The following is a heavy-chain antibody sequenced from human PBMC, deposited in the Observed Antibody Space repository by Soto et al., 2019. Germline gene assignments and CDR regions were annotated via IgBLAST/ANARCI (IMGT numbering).Heavy chain of an antibody. J-gene: IGHJ4*02. CDR1: GYTFTSYD. D-gene: IGHD2-21*02. CDR2: ISAYNGNT. CDR3: ARSIVVVTALDY. Sequence: ASVKVSCKASGYTFTSYDINWVRQAPGQGLEWMGWISAYNGNTNYAQKFQGRVTMTRDTSTSTAYMELSSLRSEDTAVYYCARSIVVVTALDYWGQGTLVTVSS. V-gene: IGHV1-18*01.